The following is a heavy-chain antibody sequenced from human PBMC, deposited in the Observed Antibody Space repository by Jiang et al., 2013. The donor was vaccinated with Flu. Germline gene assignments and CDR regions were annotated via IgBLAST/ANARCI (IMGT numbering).Heavy chain of an antibody. CDR2: IYPGDSDT. J-gene: IGHJ3*02. V-gene: IGHV5-51*01. CDR1: GYSFTSYW. CDR3: ATSGLVVAALNAFDI. D-gene: IGHD2-15*01. Sequence: GAEVKKPGESLRISCKGSGYSFTSYWIAWVRQMPGKGLEWMGIIYPGDSDTRYSPSFQGQVIISADKSISTAYLEWSSLKASDTAMYYCATSGLVVAALNAFDIWGQGTMVTVSS.